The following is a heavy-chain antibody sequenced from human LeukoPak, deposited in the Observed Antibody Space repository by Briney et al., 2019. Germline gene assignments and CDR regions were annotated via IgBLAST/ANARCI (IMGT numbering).Heavy chain of an antibody. CDR2: MNPNSGNT. CDR3: ARGRRKQNYYYMDV. V-gene: IGHV1-8*01. CDR1: GYTFTSYD. D-gene: IGHD6-13*01. Sequence: ASVKVSCKASGYTFTSYDINWVRQATGQGLEWMGWMNPNSGNTGYAQKFQGRVTMTRNTSISTAYMELSSLRSEDTAVYYCARGRRKQNYYYMDVWGKGTTVTVSS. J-gene: IGHJ6*03.